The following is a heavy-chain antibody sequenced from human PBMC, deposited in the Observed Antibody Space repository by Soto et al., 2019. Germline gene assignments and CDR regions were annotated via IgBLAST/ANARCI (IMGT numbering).Heavy chain of an antibody. CDR2: IYYSGST. D-gene: IGHD3-3*01. J-gene: IGHJ6*03. V-gene: IGHV4-39*01. CDR1: VGFLSRSRYY. CDR3: ARANPYYDFWSGFTSHSYYYMDV. Sequence: SESCSHSYTVSVGFLSRSRYYGGWLRLATRKGLEWIGSIYYSGSTYYNPSLKSRVTISVDTSKNQFSLKLSSVTAADTAVYYCARANPYYDFWSGFTSHSYYYMDVCGKGTTVT.